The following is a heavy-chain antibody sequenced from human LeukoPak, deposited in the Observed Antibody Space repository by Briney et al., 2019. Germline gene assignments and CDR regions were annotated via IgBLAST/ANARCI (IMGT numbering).Heavy chain of an antibody. CDR3: ATLIYYDGGVYTDY. J-gene: IGHJ4*02. V-gene: IGHV4-59*08. Sequence: PSETLSLTCTVSGGSISSYYWSWIRQPPGKGLEWIGYIYYSGSTNYNPSLKSRVTISVDTSKNQFSLKLSSVTAADTAVYYCATLIYYDGGVYTDYGGGGALVPVSS. CDR1: GGSISSYY. CDR2: IYYSGST. D-gene: IGHD3-22*01.